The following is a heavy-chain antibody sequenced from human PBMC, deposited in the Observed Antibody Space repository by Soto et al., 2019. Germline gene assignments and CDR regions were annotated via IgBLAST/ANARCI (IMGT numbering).Heavy chain of an antibody. CDR2: IYSGGST. D-gene: IGHD6-6*01. V-gene: IGHV3-53*01. Sequence: GGSLRLTCAASGFTVSSNYMSWVRQAPGKGLEWVSVIYSGGSTYYADSVRGRFTISRDNSKNTLYLQMNSLRAEDTAVYYCARDVAARPGDYYYYYGMDVWGQGTTVTVSS. CDR1: GFTVSSNY. CDR3: ARDVAARPGDYYYYYGMDV. J-gene: IGHJ6*02.